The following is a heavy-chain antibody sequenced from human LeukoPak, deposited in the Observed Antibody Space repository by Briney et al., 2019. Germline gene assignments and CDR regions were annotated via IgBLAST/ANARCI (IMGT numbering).Heavy chain of an antibody. D-gene: IGHD2-2*01. Sequence: GGSLRLSCAASGFTFTNHAMNWVRQAPGKGLEWVAVIWYDGSNKYYADSVKGRFTISRDNSKNTLYLQMNSLRAEDTAVYYCAREEMASSTSPFDYWGQGTLVTVSS. V-gene: IGHV3-33*08. J-gene: IGHJ4*02. CDR3: AREEMASSTSPFDY. CDR1: GFTFTNHA. CDR2: IWYDGSNK.